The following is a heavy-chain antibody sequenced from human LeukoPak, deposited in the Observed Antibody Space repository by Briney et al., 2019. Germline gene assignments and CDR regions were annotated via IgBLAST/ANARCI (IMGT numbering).Heavy chain of an antibody. CDR3: AKDLEPYYYGSGTADY. Sequence: VGSLRLSCAASGFTFSSYGMHWVRQAPGKGLEWVAVISYDGSNKYYADSVKGRFTISRDNSKNTLYLQMNSLRAEDTAVYYCAKDLEPYYYGSGTADYWGQGTLVTVSS. D-gene: IGHD3-10*01. CDR1: GFTFSSYG. CDR2: ISYDGSNK. J-gene: IGHJ4*02. V-gene: IGHV3-30*18.